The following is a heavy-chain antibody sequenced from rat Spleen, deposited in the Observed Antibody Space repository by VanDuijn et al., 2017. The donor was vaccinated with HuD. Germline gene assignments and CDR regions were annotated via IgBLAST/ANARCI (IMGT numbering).Heavy chain of an antibody. CDR1: GLTFSDYN. D-gene: IGHD4-3*01. Sequence: EVQVVESGGGLVQPGRSLKLSCAASGLTFSDYNMAWVRQAPKKGLEWVATISPSGGNTYYRDSVKGRFTISRDNAKNTLYLQMDSLRSEDTATYYCARSFSYNSGYFDYWGQGVMVTVSS. CDR2: ISPSGGNT. J-gene: IGHJ2*01. V-gene: IGHV5-25*01. CDR3: ARSFSYNSGYFDY.